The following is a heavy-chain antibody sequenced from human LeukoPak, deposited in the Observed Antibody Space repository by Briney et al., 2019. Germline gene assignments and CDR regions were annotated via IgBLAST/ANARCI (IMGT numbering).Heavy chain of an antibody. CDR1: GGSFSGYY. J-gene: IGHJ5*02. Sequence: SETLSLTCAVYGGSFSGYYWGWIRQPPGKGLQWIGEITHNGYTNYNPALKSRVTISIDTSKNEFSLKVSCVTGADMAIYYCAAWGGPINWFDPWGQGTRVTVSS. V-gene: IGHV4-34*01. D-gene: IGHD7-27*01. CDR3: AAWGGPINWFDP. CDR2: ITHNGYT.